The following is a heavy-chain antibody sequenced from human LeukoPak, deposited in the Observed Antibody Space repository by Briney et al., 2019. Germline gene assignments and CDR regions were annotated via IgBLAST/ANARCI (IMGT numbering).Heavy chain of an antibody. CDR3: ATGPRPVGATTFNY. CDR1: GYTFTSYD. CDR2: MNPNSGNT. D-gene: IGHD1-26*01. J-gene: IGHJ4*02. Sequence: ASVKVSCKASGYTFTSYDINWVRQATGQGLEWMGWMNPNSGNTGYAQKFQGRVTMTEDTSTDTAYMELSSLRSEDTAVYYCATGPRPVGATTFNYWGQGTLVTVSS. V-gene: IGHV1-8*01.